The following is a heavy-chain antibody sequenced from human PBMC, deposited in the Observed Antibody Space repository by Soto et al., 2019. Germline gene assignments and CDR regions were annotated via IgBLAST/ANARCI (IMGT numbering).Heavy chain of an antibody. CDR2: INPSGGST. Sequence: ASVKVSCKASGYMFTSYYMHWVRQAPGQGLEWMGKINPSGGSTSYAQKFQGRVTMTRDTSMSTVYMELSSLRSEDTAVYYCARGIVATSPFDYWGQGTLVTVSS. CDR1: GYMFTSYY. J-gene: IGHJ4*02. D-gene: IGHD5-12*01. V-gene: IGHV1-46*01. CDR3: ARGIVATSPFDY.